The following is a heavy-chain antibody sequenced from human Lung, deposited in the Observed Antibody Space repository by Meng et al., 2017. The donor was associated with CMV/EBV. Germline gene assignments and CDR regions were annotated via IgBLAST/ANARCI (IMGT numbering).Heavy chain of an antibody. J-gene: IGHJ4*02. CDR1: SGSISGHF. D-gene: IGHD6-19*01. V-gene: IGHV4-59*03. Sequence: SETXSLXCSVSSGSISGHFCSWIRQPPGKGLEWIGYIYSRGGSSYNPSLQSRVTISVDTSKNQVSLKLRSVTAADTAVYYCASFLAGAGPAFDNWGRGNPVTVSS. CDR2: IYSRGGS. CDR3: ASFLAGAGPAFDN.